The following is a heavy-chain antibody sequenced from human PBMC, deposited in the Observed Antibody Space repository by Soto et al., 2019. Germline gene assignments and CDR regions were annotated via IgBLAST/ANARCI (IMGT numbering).Heavy chain of an antibody. CDR3: ARVTYYYDSSGQYFDY. CDR2: INPIVGSA. Sequence: GASVKVSCKASGCTFTSYYMHWVRQAPGQGLEWMGMINPIVGSASYAQKFQGRVTITADESTSTAYMELSSLRSEDTAVYYCARVTYYYDSSGQYFDYWGQGTLVTVSS. CDR1: GCTFTSYY. D-gene: IGHD3-22*01. V-gene: IGHV1-46*01. J-gene: IGHJ4*02.